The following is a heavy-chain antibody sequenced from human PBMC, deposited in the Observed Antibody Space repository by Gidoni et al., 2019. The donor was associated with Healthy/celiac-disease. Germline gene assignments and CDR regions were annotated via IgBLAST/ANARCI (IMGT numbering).Heavy chain of an antibody. CDR1: GFTFSNAW. CDR2: IKSKTDGGTT. D-gene: IGHD3-3*01. CDR3: TTAGTEIFGVVF. Sequence: ASGFTFSNAWMNWVRQAPGKGLEWVGRIKSKTDGGTTDYAAPVKGRFTISRDDSKNTLYLQMNSLKTEDTAVYYCTTAGTEIFGVVFWGQGTLVTVSS. J-gene: IGHJ4*02. V-gene: IGHV3-15*07.